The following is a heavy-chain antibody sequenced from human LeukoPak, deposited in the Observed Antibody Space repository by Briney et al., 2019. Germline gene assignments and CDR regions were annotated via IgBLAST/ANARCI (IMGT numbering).Heavy chain of an antibody. CDR2: ISYDESQE. Sequence: GGPLRLSCAASGFTFSNYGMHWVRQAPGRGLEWVAVISYDESQEYYVESVKGRFIISRDNSRKTVYLQMDSLRADDTAVYYCTRGEEGWYFDVWGRGTMVTVSS. V-gene: IGHV3-33*01. CDR1: GFTFSNYG. J-gene: IGHJ2*01. CDR3: TRGEEGWYFDV.